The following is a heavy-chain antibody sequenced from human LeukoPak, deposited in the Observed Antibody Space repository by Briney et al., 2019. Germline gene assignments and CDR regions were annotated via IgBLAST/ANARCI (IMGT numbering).Heavy chain of an antibody. CDR1: GYTFSNYY. J-gene: IGHJ4*02. CDR3: ARTNALDY. V-gene: IGHV1-2*02. D-gene: IGHD2-8*01. CDR2: INPNSGGT. Sequence: ASVKVSCKASGYTFSNYYMHWVRQAPGQGLEWMGWINPNSGGTNSAQKFQGRVTMTRDTPISTAYMELSSLRSDDTALYYCARTNALDYWGQGTLVTVSS.